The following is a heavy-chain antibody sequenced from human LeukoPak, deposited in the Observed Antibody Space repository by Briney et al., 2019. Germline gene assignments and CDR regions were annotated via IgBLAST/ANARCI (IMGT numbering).Heavy chain of an antibody. V-gene: IGHV4-59*01. CDR1: GGSISSYY. J-gene: IGHJ4*02. CDR3: ARDPSRLYYFDY. CDR2: IHYSGST. Sequence: PSETLSLTCTVSGGSISSYYWSWIRQPPGKGLEWIGYIHYSGSTNYNPSLKSRVTISVDTSKNQFSLKLSSVTAADTAVYYCARDPSRLYYFDYWGQGTLVTVSS.